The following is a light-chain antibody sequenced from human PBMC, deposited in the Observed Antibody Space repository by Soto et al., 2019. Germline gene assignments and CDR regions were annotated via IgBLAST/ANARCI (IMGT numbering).Light chain of an antibody. Sequence: VVLTQSPATLSLSPGDRATLSCRASRHVYINALGWYQQKPGRTPTLLIYGASTRATDIPDRFSGSGFGTDFALTISRLEPEDSAVYYCHQYDNAPFTFGPGTRVGIK. CDR3: HQYDNAPFT. V-gene: IGKV3-20*01. J-gene: IGKJ3*01. CDR1: RHVYINA. CDR2: GAS.